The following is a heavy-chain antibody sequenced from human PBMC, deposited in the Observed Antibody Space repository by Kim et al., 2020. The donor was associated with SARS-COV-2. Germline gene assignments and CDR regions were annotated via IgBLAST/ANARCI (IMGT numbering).Heavy chain of an antibody. J-gene: IGHJ5*02. Sequence: SETLSLTCAVYGGSLNGYYWSWIRQPPGKGLEWIGENKHSGGTNYNPSLKSRVSISVDTSKNQFSLNLSSVTAADTAVYFCARGPWGTYFRSWGPGTLVT. CDR2: NKHSGGT. CDR1: GGSLNGYY. CDR3: ARGPWGTYFRS. D-gene: IGHD3-16*01. V-gene: IGHV4-34*01.